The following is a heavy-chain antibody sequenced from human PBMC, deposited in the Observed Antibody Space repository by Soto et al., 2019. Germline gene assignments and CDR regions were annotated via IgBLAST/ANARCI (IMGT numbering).Heavy chain of an antibody. J-gene: IGHJ6*02. CDR1: GFTFSSYA. CDR2: ISYDGSNK. V-gene: IGHV3-30-3*01. Sequence: GGSLRLSCAASGFTFSSYAMHWVRRAPGKGLEWVAVISYDGSNKYYADSVKGRFTISRDNSKNTLYLQMNSLRAEDTAVYYCARDTRIAVAGHKAPLDYYYYYGMDVWGQGTTVTVSS. D-gene: IGHD6-19*01. CDR3: ARDTRIAVAGHKAPLDYYYYYGMDV.